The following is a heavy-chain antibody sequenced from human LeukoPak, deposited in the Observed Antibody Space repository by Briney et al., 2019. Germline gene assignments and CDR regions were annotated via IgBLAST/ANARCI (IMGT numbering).Heavy chain of an antibody. D-gene: IGHD1-1*01. V-gene: IGHV1-18*01. CDR3: ARAPFRNWNDGY. Sequence: ASVKVSCKASGYTFNSHGITWVRQAPGQGLEWMGWISTYNGNTNYAQKLQGRVTMTTDTSTSTAYMELRGLRSDDTAVYYCARAPFRNWNDGYWGQGTLVTVSS. J-gene: IGHJ4*02. CDR1: GYTFNSHG. CDR2: ISTYNGNT.